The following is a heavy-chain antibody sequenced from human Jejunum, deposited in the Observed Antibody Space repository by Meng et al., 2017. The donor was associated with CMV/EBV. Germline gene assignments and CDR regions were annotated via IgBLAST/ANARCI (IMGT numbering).Heavy chain of an antibody. CDR3: AAGFNRADY. CDR2: ISTDGNSA. D-gene: IGHD1-14*01. J-gene: IGHJ4*02. V-gene: IGHV3-74*01. CDR1: GFAFSSYW. Sequence: SCAASGFAFSSYWMHGVRQAPGKGLLWVSRISTDGNSATYADSVKGRFTISRDNAKNTLYLQMSNLRAEDTAVYYCAAGFNRADYWGQGTLVTVSS.